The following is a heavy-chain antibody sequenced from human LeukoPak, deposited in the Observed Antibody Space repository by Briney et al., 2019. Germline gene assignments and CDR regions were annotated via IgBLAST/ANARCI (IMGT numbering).Heavy chain of an antibody. J-gene: IGHJ5*02. D-gene: IGHD6-13*01. CDR1: GGSFSGYY. CDR3: ARGGVSSSWYSNWFDP. CDR2: INRSGST. Sequence: SETLSLTCAVYGGSFSGYYWSWIRQPPGKGLEWIGEINRSGSTNYNPSLKSRVTISVDTSKNQFSLKLSSVTAADAAVYYCARGGVSSSWYSNWFDPWGQGTLVTVSS. V-gene: IGHV4-34*01.